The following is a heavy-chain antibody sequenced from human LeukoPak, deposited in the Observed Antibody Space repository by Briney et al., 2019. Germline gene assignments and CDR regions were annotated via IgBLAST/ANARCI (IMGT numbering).Heavy chain of an antibody. CDR3: AKEKKYCTNGVCYTSGGSYYFED. V-gene: IGHV3-23*01. CDR1: GFTFRNFA. CDR2: ISDSGSST. D-gene: IGHD2-8*01. Sequence: PGGSLRLSCAASGFTFRNFAMSWVRQAPGKGLEWVSTISDSGSSTYYADSVKGRFTISRDNSKNTLYLQMNSLRAEDTAAYYCAKEKKYCTNGVCYTSGGSYYFEDWGQGTLVTVSS. J-gene: IGHJ4*02.